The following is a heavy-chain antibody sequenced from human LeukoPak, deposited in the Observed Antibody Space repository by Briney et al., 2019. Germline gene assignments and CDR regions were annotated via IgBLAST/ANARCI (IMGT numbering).Heavy chain of an antibody. D-gene: IGHD5-18*01. J-gene: IGHJ3*02. CDR3: ARGKGYSYGYGDAFDI. CDR1: GYTFTSYG. Sequence: ASVKVSCKASGYTFTSYGISWVRQAPGQGLEWMGWISAYNGNTNYAQKFQGRVTMTRNTSISTAYMELSSLRSEDTAVYYCARGKGYSYGYGDAFDIWGQGTMVTVSS. V-gene: IGHV1-18*01. CDR2: ISAYNGNT.